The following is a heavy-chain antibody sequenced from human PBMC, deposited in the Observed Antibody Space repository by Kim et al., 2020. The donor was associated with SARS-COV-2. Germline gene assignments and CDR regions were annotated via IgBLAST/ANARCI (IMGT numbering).Heavy chain of an antibody. CDR1: GGTFSSYA. V-gene: IGHV1-69*13. J-gene: IGHJ4*02. Sequence: SVKVSCKASGGTFSSYAISWVRQAPGQGLEWMGGIIPIFGTANYAQKFQGRVTITADESTSTAYMELSSLRSEDTAVYYCARERPGYSSGWGRIDYWGQGTLVTVSS. CDR3: ARERPGYSSGWGRIDY. D-gene: IGHD6-19*01. CDR2: IIPIFGTA.